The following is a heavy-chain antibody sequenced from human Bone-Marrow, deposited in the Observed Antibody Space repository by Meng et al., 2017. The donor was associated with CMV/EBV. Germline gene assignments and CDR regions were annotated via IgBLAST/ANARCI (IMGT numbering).Heavy chain of an antibody. CDR2: IRDRDYGETT. Sequence: GESLKISCTTSGFNFGDYVLTWVRQAPGKGLEWVGFIRDRDYGETTQYAASVKGRFTISRDDSRSIAYLQMNSLKTEDTAVYYCTTDWHCSSTSCYPFAYWGQGTLVTVSS. J-gene: IGHJ4*02. D-gene: IGHD2-2*01. CDR3: TTDWHCSSTSCYPFAY. CDR1: GFNFGDYV. V-gene: IGHV3-49*04.